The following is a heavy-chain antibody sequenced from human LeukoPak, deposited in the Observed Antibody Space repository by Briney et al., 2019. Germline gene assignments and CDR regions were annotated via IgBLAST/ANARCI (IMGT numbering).Heavy chain of an antibody. CDR3: AKDSGWSYPFGY. V-gene: IGHV3-21*01. J-gene: IGHJ4*02. CDR2: ISSSSSYI. D-gene: IGHD6-19*01. Sequence: GGSLRLSCAASGFTFSSYSMNWVRQAPGKGLEWVSSISSSSSYICYADSVKGRFTISRDNSKNTLYLQMNSLRAEDTAVYYCAKDSGWSYPFGYWGQGTLVTVSS. CDR1: GFTFSSYS.